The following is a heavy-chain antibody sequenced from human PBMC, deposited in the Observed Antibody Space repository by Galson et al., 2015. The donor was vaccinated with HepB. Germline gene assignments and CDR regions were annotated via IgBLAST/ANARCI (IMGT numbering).Heavy chain of an antibody. CDR3: ARHQIPNLGLVRVGFGY. CDR2: ISYDGSNK. J-gene: IGHJ4*02. V-gene: IGHV3-30-3*01. D-gene: IGHD6-19*01. CDR1: GFTFSSYA. Sequence: SLRLSCAASGFTFSSYAMHWVRQAPGKGLEWVAVISYDGSNKYYADSVKGRFTISRDNSKNTLYLQMNSLRAEDTAVYYCARHQIPNLGLVRVGFGYWGQGTLVTVSS.